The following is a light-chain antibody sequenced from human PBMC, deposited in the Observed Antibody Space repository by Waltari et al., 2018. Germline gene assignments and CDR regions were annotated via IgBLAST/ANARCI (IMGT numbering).Light chain of an antibody. J-gene: IGKJ1*01. CDR2: KAS. CDR1: QSFSTW. V-gene: IGKV1-5*03. CDR3: QQYNTYLGT. Sequence: DIQMTQSPSTLSASVGDRVTITCRASQSFSTWLAWYQQKPGKPPRLLIYKASTLDSGVPSRFSGSGSGSEFTLTITSLQADDFATYYCQQYNTYLGTFGQGTKVDIK.